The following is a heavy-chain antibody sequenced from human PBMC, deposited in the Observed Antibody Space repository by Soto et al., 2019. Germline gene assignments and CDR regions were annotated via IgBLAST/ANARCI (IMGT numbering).Heavy chain of an antibody. V-gene: IGHV1-69*13. CDR1: GGTFSSYA. D-gene: IGHD3-10*01. Sequence: VASVKVSCKASGGTFSSYAISWVRQAPGQGLEWMGGIIPIFGTANYAQKFQGRVTITADESTSTAYMELSSLRSEDTAVYYCARDSYYGSGSPAYWGQGTLVTVSS. J-gene: IGHJ4*02. CDR3: ARDSYYGSGSPAY. CDR2: IIPIFGTA.